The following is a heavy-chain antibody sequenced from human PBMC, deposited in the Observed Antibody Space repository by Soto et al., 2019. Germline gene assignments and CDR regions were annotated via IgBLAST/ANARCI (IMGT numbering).Heavy chain of an antibody. V-gene: IGHV3-23*01. D-gene: IGHD5-18*01. CDR1: GFSFSSYA. Sequence: EVQLLESGGGLVQPGGSLRLSCAASGFSFSSYAMTWVRQAPGKGLEWVSGISDSGGSTYYADSVKGRFTISRDNSKNMVYLQMNRLGAGDTAVYYCANPGYSYGYDWFDPWGQGTLVTVSS. CDR2: ISDSGGST. CDR3: ANPGYSYGYDWFDP. J-gene: IGHJ5*02.